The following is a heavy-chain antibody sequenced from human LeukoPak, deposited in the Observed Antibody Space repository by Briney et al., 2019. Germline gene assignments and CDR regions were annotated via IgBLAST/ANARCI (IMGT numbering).Heavy chain of an antibody. CDR3: AKLLGNATTYAT. V-gene: IGHV3-7*01. CDR2: INPDGSQK. Sequence: PGGSLRLSFWSPAFTLCACLVGTGRQAPGKGLEWVASINPDGSQKLYVDYVKGRFTISRDNTKGSLYLQLNNLGAEDTAMYSSAKLLGNATTYATWGQGTRVTVSS. J-gene: IGHJ5*02. D-gene: IGHD5-24*01. CDR1: AFTLCACL.